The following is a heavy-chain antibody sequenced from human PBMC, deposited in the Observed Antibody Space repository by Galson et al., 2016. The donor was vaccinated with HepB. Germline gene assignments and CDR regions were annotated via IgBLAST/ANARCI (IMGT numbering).Heavy chain of an antibody. D-gene: IGHD5-18*01. J-gene: IGHJ4*02. CDR2: ISYDGSNK. V-gene: IGHV3-30-3*02. Sequence: SLRLSCAASGFTFSNYAMHWVRQAPGKGLEWVAIISYDGSNKYYADSVKGRFTISGDNSKNTLCLQMNSLRAEDTAVYYCAKTGWIQLWFHRYYVDYWGQGTLVTVSS. CDR1: GFTFSNYA. CDR3: AKTGWIQLWFHRYYVDY.